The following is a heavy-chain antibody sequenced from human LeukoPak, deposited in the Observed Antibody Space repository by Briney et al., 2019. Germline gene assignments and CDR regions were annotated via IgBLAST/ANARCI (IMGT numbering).Heavy chain of an antibody. D-gene: IGHD6-25*01. CDR1: GFTFSDYY. CDR2: ITSDSSRI. V-gene: IGHV3-11*04. J-gene: IGHJ6*03. CDR3: ARDPYNGGYGSEYYYYMDV. Sequence: PGGSLRLSCAASGFTFSDYYMSWIRQAPGKGLEWLSSITSDSSRICYADSVKGRFTISRDNAENSLYLQLSSLRAEDTALYYCARDPYNGGYGSEYYYYMDVWGKGTTVTVSS.